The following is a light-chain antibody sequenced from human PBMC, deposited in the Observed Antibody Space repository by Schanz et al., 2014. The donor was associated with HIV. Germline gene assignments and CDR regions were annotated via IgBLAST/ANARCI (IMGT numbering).Light chain of an antibody. J-gene: IGKJ2*01. CDR3: QQYGSSPYT. CDR2: DSS. CDR1: QSVSSD. Sequence: EIVLTQSPGTLSLSPGERATLSCRARQSVSSDLAWYQQKPGQAPRLLIYDSSSRAAGIPDRFTGSGSGTDFALTISRLEPEDFAVYYCQQYGSSPYTFGQGTKLEIK. V-gene: IGKV3-20*01.